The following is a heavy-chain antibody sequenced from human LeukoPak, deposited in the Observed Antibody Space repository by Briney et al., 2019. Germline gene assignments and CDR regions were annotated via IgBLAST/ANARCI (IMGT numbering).Heavy chain of an antibody. J-gene: IGHJ6*02. CDR3: ARMCRIQLCSDGTDV. CDR2: ISISTTTI. CDR1: GFTFSSYG. V-gene: IGHV3-48*02. Sequence: GGSLRLSCAASGFTFSSYGMTWVRQAPGKGLEWVSYISISTTTIYYADSVKGRFTISRDNAKNSLYLQMNSLRDEDTAVYYCARMCRIQLCSDGTDVWGQGTTVTVSS. D-gene: IGHD5-18*01.